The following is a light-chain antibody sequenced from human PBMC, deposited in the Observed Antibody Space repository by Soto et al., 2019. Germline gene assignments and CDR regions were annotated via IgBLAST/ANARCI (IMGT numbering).Light chain of an antibody. CDR2: RDD. V-gene: IGLV1-47*01. CDR3: AAWDVSLSAV. J-gene: IGLJ3*02. CDR1: SSNIGSKF. Sequence: QSVLTQPPSASGTPGQRVTISCSGSSSNIGSKFVCWYQQLPGTAPKLLIYRDDQRPSGVPDRFSGSKSSTSASLAISDLRSEDEGDYYCAAWDVSLSAVFGGGTKLTVL.